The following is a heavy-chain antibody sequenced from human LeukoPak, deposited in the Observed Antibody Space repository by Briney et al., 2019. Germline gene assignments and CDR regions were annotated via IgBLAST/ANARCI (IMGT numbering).Heavy chain of an antibody. CDR2: IYYSGST. CDR3: ARGTVTRYNWFDP. CDR1: GGSISSSSYY. D-gene: IGHD4-11*01. Sequence: SETLSLTCTVSGGSISSSSYYWGWIRQPPGKGLEWIGSIYYSGSTYYNPSLKSRVTISVDKSKNQFSLKLSSVTAADTAVYYCARGTVTRYNWFDPWGQGTLVTVSS. V-gene: IGHV4-39*07. J-gene: IGHJ5*02.